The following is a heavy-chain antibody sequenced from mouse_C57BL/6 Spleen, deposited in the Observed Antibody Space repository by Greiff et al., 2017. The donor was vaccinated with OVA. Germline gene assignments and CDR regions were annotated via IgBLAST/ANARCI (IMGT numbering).Heavy chain of an antibody. CDR2: INYDGSST. V-gene: IGHV5-16*01. Sequence: EVKLVESEGGLVQPGSSMKLSCTASGFTFSDYYMAWVRQVPEKGLEWVANINYDGSSTYYLDSLKSRFIISRDNAKNILYLQMSSLKSEDTATYYCARDTGGLRPYWYFDVWGTGTTVTVSS. CDR1: GFTFSDYY. CDR3: ARDTGGLRPYWYFDV. J-gene: IGHJ1*03. D-gene: IGHD2-4*01.